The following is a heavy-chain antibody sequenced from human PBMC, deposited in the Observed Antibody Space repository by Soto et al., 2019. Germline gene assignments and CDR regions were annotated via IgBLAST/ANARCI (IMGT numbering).Heavy chain of an antibody. D-gene: IGHD1-26*01. CDR2: ISGSGDST. V-gene: IGHV3-23*01. CDR3: ARRGSGSYYDY. CDR1: GFTFSSYA. Sequence: EVQLLESGGGLEQPGGSLRLSCAASGFTFSSYAMNWVRQAPGKGLEWVSVISGSGDSTYYADSVKGRFTISRDNSKNALYLQMNGLRAEDTAVYYCARRGSGSYYDYWGQGTLVTVSS. J-gene: IGHJ4*02.